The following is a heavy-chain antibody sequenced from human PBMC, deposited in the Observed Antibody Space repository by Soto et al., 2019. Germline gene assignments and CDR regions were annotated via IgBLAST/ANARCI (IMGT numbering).Heavy chain of an antibody. CDR1: GYRFTGYD. J-gene: IGHJ6*02. Sequence: GSSVKVSNQAFGYRFTGYDINWVRQDTGQGLEWMGWMNPNSGNTGYAQKFQGRVTMTRNTSISTAYMELSSLRSEDTAVYYCARVSTAMVLYYYYYYGMDVWGQGTTVTVSS. CDR2: MNPNSGNT. D-gene: IGHD5-18*01. V-gene: IGHV1-8*01. CDR3: ARVSTAMVLYYYYYYGMDV.